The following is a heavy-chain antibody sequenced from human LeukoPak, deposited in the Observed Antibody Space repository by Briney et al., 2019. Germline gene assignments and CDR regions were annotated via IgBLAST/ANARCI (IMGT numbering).Heavy chain of an antibody. Sequence: SETLSLTCTVSGGSISSYYWSWIRQPPGKGLEWIGYIYYSGSTNYNPSLKSRVTISVDTSKNQFSLKLSSVTAADPAVYYCVATEDYYYYMDVWGKGTTVTVSS. V-gene: IGHV4-59*01. D-gene: IGHD1-26*01. CDR1: GGSISSYY. CDR2: IYYSGST. CDR3: VATEDYYYYMDV. J-gene: IGHJ6*03.